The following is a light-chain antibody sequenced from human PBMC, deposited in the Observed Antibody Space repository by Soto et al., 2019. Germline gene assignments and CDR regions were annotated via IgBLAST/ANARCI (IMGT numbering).Light chain of an antibody. CDR1: SSDVGAYNY. V-gene: IGLV2-14*01. CDR3: TSYSSSSPLL. Sequence: QSALTQPASVSGSLGQSITISCTGTSSDVGAYNYVSWYQQHPDKAPKLLIFEVTNRPSGVSGRFSGSKSGITASLSISGLQPEDAADYYCTSYSSSSPLLFGGGTKLTVL. J-gene: IGLJ2*01. CDR2: EVT.